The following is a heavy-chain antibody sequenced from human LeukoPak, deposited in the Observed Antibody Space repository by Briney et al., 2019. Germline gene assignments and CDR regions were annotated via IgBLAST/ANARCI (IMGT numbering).Heavy chain of an antibody. D-gene: IGHD6-6*01. Sequence: RPGGSLRLTCAASGFTFSSYAMSWVGQAPGKGLEWVAAISGSGGSTYYADSVKGRFTISRDNSKNTLYLQMNSLRAEDTAVYYCAKEGVQIVSDYFDYWGQGTLVTVSS. V-gene: IGHV3-23*01. CDR1: GFTFSSYA. CDR2: ISGSGGST. J-gene: IGHJ4*02. CDR3: AKEGVQIVSDYFDY.